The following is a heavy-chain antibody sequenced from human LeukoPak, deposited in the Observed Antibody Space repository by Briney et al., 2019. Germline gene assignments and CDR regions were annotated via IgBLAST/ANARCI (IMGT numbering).Heavy chain of an antibody. D-gene: IGHD1-26*01. CDR1: GFTFSSST. V-gene: IGHV3-48*04. J-gene: IGHJ3*02. CDR2: INSDSSVK. CDR3: LTVVETTIAAFDI. Sequence: GGSLRLSCAASGFTFSSSTMNWVRQAPGKGLEWISYINSDSSVKYYADSVKGRFTISRDNAKNSLYLQMNSLRAEDMAVYYCLTVVETTIAAFDIWGQGTMVTVSS.